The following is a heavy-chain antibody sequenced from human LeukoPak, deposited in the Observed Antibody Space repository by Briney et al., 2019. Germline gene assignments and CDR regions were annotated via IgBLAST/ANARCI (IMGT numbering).Heavy chain of an antibody. J-gene: IGHJ6*03. V-gene: IGHV1-18*01. Sequence: GASVKLSCKGSGYTFTSFGFSWVRQAPGQGLEWMGWISAYNGNTNYAQKFQDRVSMTADASTSTAYMELRSLSSDDTAIYYCARGDKYFYYYMDVWGKGTMVTVSS. CDR3: ARGDKYFYYYMDV. CDR2: ISAYNGNT. CDR1: GYTFTSFG. D-gene: IGHD2-15*01.